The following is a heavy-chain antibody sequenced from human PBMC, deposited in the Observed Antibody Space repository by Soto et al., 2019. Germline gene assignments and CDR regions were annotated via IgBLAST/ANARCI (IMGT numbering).Heavy chain of an antibody. J-gene: IGHJ3*01. CDR2: ISSNGGST. Sequence: ALRPIGSAHGFTFSSYSLPWVRQVQGKGLSYVSAISSNGGSTYYADSVKGKFTISRDNSKNTLYLQMSSLRAEDTAVYHCVKGAFYCGSSSCTEEGFAFDFWGQGTMVTVSS. CDR1: GFTFSSYS. D-gene: IGHD2-2*01. V-gene: IGHV3-64D*06. CDR3: VKGAFYCGSSSCTEEGFAFDF.